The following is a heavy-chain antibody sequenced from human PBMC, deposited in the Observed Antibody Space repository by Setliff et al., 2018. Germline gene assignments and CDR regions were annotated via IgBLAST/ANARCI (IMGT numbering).Heavy chain of an antibody. CDR1: GGSISSSGYY. J-gene: IGHJ6*03. V-gene: IGHV4-31*03. D-gene: IGHD2-2*01. CDR3: ARDGCNSTSCYGYYMDV. Sequence: SETLSHTCTVSGGSISSSGYYWNWIRQLPGKGLEWIGYIYHSGSTSYNPSLKSRVTISVDTSKNQFSLRLTSVTAADAAVYFCARDGCNSTSCYGYYMDVWAKGTTVTVSS. CDR2: IYHSGST.